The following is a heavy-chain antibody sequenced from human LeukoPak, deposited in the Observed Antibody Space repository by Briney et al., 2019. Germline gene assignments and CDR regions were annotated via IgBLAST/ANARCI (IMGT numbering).Heavy chain of an antibody. CDR2: IRCDRSNK. Sequence: GGSLRLSCAASVFTFSSNGMHWVRQAPGKGLEWVAFIRCDRSNKYYADSVKGRFTISRDNSKNTLYLQMNSLRAEDTAVYYCAKDSAGFGELTCFDYWGQGTLVTVSS. V-gene: IGHV3-30*02. CDR1: VFTFSSNG. J-gene: IGHJ4*02. D-gene: IGHD3-10*01. CDR3: AKDSAGFGELTCFDY.